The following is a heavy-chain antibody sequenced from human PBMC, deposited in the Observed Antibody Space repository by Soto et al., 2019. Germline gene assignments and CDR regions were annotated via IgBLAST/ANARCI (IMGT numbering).Heavy chain of an antibody. D-gene: IGHD2-21*02. V-gene: IGHV4-59*01. CDR3: ARWTYCGGDCYWLDF. CDR1: GGSLRRFA. J-gene: IGHJ4*02. Sequence: SQALSDPWSSSGGSLRRFAWLGSRQPPGKGLEWIGNIYYSVSANYDPSLKSRVTISLNTSKNQFSLNLNSVTAADTAIYYCARWTYCGGDCYWLDFWGQGTLVTVS. CDR2: IYYSVSA.